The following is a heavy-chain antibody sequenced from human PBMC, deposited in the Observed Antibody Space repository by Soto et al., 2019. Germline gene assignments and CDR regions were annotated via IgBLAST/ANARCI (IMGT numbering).Heavy chain of an antibody. Sequence: QEQLVQAWAEVKKPGSSVRISCRASGGTFSNDAVSWVRQAPGQGLQWMGGIIPIFGTTHYAQKFQGRVTITADESTATAYMELRSVTSEDTAVYYCATGLRTGNYGMDVWGQGTAVTVSS. CDR2: IIPIFGTT. D-gene: IGHD3-10*01. J-gene: IGHJ6*02. V-gene: IGHV1-69*01. CDR3: ATGLRTGNYGMDV. CDR1: GGTFSNDA.